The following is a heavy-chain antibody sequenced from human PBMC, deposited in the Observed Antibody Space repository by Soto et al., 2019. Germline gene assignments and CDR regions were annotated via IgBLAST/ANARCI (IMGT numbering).Heavy chain of an antibody. CDR3: ARQFAVAAFWFDP. CDR1: RFTFSDYG. D-gene: IGHD6-19*01. CDR2: ISSSSSYI. J-gene: IGHJ5*02. Sequence: GGSLRLSCAASRFTFSDYGMHWVRQAPGKGLEWVSSISSSSSYIYYADSVKGRFTISRDNAKNSLYLQMNSLRAEDTAVYYCARQFAVAAFWFDPWGQGTLVTVSS. V-gene: IGHV3-21*01.